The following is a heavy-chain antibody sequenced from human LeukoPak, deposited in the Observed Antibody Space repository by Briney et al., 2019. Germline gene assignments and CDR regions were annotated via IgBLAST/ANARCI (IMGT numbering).Heavy chain of an antibody. D-gene: IGHD6-19*01. Sequence: ASVTVSFKASGYTFTSYGISWVRQAPGQGLEWMGWISAYNGNTNYAQKLQGRVTMTTDTSTSTAYMELRSLRSDDTAVYYCAREISDSSGWHSRDYYYGMDVWGQGTTVTVSS. CDR2: ISAYNGNT. V-gene: IGHV1-18*01. J-gene: IGHJ6*02. CDR3: AREISDSSGWHSRDYYYGMDV. CDR1: GYTFTSYG.